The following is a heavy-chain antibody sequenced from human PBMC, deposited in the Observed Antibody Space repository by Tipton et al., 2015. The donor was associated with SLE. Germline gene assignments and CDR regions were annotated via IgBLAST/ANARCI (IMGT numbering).Heavy chain of an antibody. J-gene: IGHJ6*02. CDR2: IWYDGSNK. V-gene: IGHV3-33*08. CDR1: GFTFSNYG. CDR3: ARTVSNYYGMDV. Sequence: RSLRLSCAASGFTFSNYGMHWVRQAPGKGLEWVAVIWYDGSNKYYADSVKGRFTISRDNSKNTLYLQMNSLRAEDTAVYYCARTVSNYYGMDVWGQGTTVTVSS.